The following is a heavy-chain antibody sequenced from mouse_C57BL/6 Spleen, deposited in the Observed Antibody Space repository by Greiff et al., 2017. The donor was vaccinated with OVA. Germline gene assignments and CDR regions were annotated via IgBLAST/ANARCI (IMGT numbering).Heavy chain of an antibody. Sequence: VQLQQPGAELVMPGASVKLSCKASGYTFTSYWMHWVKQRPGQGLEWIGEIDPSDSYTNYNQKFKGKSTLTVDKSSSTAYMQLSSLTSEDSAVDYCARKGWGSYWYFDVWGTGTTVTVSS. CDR1: GYTFTSYW. J-gene: IGHJ1*03. CDR2: IDPSDSYT. V-gene: IGHV1-69*01. D-gene: IGHD1-1*01. CDR3: ARKGWGSYWYFDV.